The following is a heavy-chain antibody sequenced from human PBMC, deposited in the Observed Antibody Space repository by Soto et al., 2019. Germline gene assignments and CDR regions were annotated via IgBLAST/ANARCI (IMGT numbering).Heavy chain of an antibody. J-gene: IGHJ4*02. CDR3: AKDSRLLGIDY. V-gene: IGHV3-30*18. Sequence: GGSLRLSCAASGFTFSSYGMHWVRQAPGKGLEWVAVISYDGSNKYYADSVKGRFTISRDNSKNTLYLQMNSLRAEDTAVYYCAKDSRLLGIDYWGQGTLVTVSS. D-gene: IGHD6-25*01. CDR1: GFTFSSYG. CDR2: ISYDGSNK.